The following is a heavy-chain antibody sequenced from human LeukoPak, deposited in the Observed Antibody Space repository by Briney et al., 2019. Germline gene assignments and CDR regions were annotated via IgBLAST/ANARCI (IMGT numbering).Heavy chain of an antibody. CDR3: ARLYYDSSGYYYPYYGMDV. V-gene: IGHV4-59*12. CDR1: GGSISSYY. D-gene: IGHD3-22*01. Sequence: SETLSLTCTVSGGSISSYYWSWIRQPPGKGLEWIGYIYYSGSTNYNPSLKSRVTISVDTSKNQFSLKLSSVTAADTAVYYCARLYYDSSGYYYPYYGMDVWGQGTTVTVSS. CDR2: IYYSGST. J-gene: IGHJ6*02.